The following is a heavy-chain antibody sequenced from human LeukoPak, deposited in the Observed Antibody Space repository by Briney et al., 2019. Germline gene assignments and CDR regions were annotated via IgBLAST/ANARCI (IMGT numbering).Heavy chain of an antibody. CDR3: ATNDSDDSIPAS. V-gene: IGHV3-15*01. CDR2: IQSKTDGGTT. CDR1: GFTFSQTW. J-gene: IGHJ4*02. Sequence: KTGGSLRLSCAASGFTFSQTWMTWVRQAPGKGLEWVGQIQSKTDGGTTDYAAPVKGRFTISREDSKSTLYLQMNSLKTDDTAVYFCATNDSDDSIPASWGQGPLVTVSS. D-gene: IGHD4-17*01.